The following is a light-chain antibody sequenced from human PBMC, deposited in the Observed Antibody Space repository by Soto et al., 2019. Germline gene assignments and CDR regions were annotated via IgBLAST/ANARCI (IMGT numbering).Light chain of an antibody. CDR1: SSDVGGSHY. CDR2: DVS. CDR3: GSYSSSSTLYV. V-gene: IGLV2-14*03. Sequence: QSALTQPASVSGSPGQSITISCTGTSSDVGGSHYVSWYQQHPGKAPKLMIYDVSNRPSGVSNRFSGSKSGNTASLTISGLQAEYEADYYCGSYSSSSTLYVFGTGTKLTVL. J-gene: IGLJ1*01.